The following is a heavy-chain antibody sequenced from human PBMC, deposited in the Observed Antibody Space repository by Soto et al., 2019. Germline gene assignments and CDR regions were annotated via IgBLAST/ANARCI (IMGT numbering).Heavy chain of an antibody. J-gene: IGHJ4*02. D-gene: IGHD3-22*01. Sequence: GGSLRLSCAACGFTFSSYGMHWVRQAPGRGLEWVAVISYDGSNKNYADSVKGRFTISRDNSKNTVYLQMNSLRAEDTALYYCAKDTYYHDSSGYYIFDYWGQGTLVTVSS. V-gene: IGHV3-30*18. CDR2: ISYDGSNK. CDR1: GFTFSSYG. CDR3: AKDTYYHDSSGYYIFDY.